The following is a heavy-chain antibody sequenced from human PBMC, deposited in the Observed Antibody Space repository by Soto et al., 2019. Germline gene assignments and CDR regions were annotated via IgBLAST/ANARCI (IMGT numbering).Heavy chain of an antibody. D-gene: IGHD2-2*01. J-gene: IGHJ5*02. V-gene: IGHV1-18*01. CDR3: ARTSVSAATLVGWFDP. CDR2: ISAYNGNT. CDR1: VYTFTSYG. Sequence: ASVKVSCKASVYTFTSYGISWVRQAPGQGLEWMGWISAYNGNTNYARKLQGRVTMTTDTSTSTAYMELRSLRSDDTAVYYCARTSVSAATLVGWFDPWGQGTQVTVSS.